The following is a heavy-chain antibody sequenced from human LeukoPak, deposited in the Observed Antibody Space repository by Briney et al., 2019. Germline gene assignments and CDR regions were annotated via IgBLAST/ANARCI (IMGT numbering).Heavy chain of an antibody. Sequence: KPSETLSLTCTVSGGSINGYSWTWIRQPPGKGLEGIGYMYYSGSTNYNPSLKSRVTISVDTSKNQFSLKLRSVTAADTAVYYCARAGQCGGDCYSLDHWGQGTLVTVSS. V-gene: IGHV4-59*01. J-gene: IGHJ4*02. CDR1: GGSINGYS. D-gene: IGHD2-21*02. CDR3: ARAGQCGGDCYSLDH. CDR2: MYYSGST.